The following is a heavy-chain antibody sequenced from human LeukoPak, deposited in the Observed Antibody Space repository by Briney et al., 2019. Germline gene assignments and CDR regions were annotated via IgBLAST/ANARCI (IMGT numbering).Heavy chain of an antibody. CDR1: GFTFSSYA. D-gene: IGHD6-19*01. J-gene: IGHJ3*02. Sequence: GGSLRLSCAASGFTFSSYAMSWVRQAPGKGLEWASAISGSGGSTYYADSVKGRFTISRDNSKNTLYLQMNSLRAEDTAIYYCARDSQWRAFDIWGQGTMVTVSS. CDR2: ISGSGGST. V-gene: IGHV3-23*01. CDR3: ARDSQWRAFDI.